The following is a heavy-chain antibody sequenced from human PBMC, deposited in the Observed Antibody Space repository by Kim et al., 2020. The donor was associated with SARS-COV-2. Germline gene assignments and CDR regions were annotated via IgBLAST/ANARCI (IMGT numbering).Heavy chain of an antibody. CDR2: ISADGSTS. V-gene: IGHV3-74*01. D-gene: IGHD2-2*02. Sequence: GGSLRLSCAAAGFTFSNYWMHWVRQVPGKGLMSVSRISADGSTSNYADSVKGRFTISRDNARTTLYLQMNILRVEDTAVYYCTIHAGNTAEVFDYWGQGSLVTVSS. CDR1: GFTFSNYW. CDR3: TIHAGNTAEVFDY. J-gene: IGHJ4*02.